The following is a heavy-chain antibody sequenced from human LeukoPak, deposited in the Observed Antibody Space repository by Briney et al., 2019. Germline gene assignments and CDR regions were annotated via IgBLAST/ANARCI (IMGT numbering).Heavy chain of an antibody. V-gene: IGHV4-38-2*01. CDR3: AQTGNFDY. CDR1: GYSISSGYY. CDR2: IYHSGST. J-gene: IGHJ4*02. Sequence: SETLSLTCAVSGYSISSGYYWGWIRQPPGKGLEWIGSIYHSGSTYYNPSLKSRVTVSVDTSKNQFSLKLSSVTAADTAVYYCAQTGNFDYWGQGTLVTVSS. D-gene: IGHD7-27*01.